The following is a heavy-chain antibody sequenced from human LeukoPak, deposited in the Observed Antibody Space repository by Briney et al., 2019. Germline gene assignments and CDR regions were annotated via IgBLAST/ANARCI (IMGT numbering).Heavy chain of an antibody. J-gene: IGHJ4*02. CDR2: IYSGGST. V-gene: IGHV3-53*01. Sequence: GGSVRLSCGAWGFTVSSNYMGWVRQARGKGGEGGTVIYSGGSTYYADSVKGRFTISRDNSKNTLYLQMNSLRAEDTAVYYCARAVTIFGVPKGYFDYWGQGPLVTVSS. CDR3: ARAVTIFGVPKGYFDY. D-gene: IGHD3-3*01. CDR1: GFTVSSNY.